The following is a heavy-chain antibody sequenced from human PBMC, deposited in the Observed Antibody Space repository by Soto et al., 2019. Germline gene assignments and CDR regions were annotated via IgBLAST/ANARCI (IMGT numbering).Heavy chain of an antibody. CDR1: GFTFSGSW. CDR2: INNDGSDT. J-gene: IGHJ4*02. CDR3: VRDWFGKSY. V-gene: IGHV3-74*01. Sequence: EVQLVESGGGLVQPGGSLRLSCVASGFTFSGSWMHWVRQAPGKGLVWVSHINNDGSDTTYADSVKGRFTISRDNTRNTLYLQMNSLRVEDTAVYYCVRDWFGKSYWGQGTQVTVSS. D-gene: IGHD3-10*01.